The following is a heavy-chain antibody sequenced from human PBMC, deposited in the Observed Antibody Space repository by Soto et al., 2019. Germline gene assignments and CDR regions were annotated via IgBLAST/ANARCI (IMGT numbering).Heavy chain of an antibody. CDR3: ARIKYSIVGGCDHYSGMDV. J-gene: IGHJ6*02. CDR1: GVSLSRSGMC. CDR2: IDWVDDP. Sequence: SGPTQVNPTQTLTLTCTFPGVSLSRSGMCVSWIRQSPGKALEWLGSIDWVDDPFYNTSLKTRLTLSKATSKNHVVLKMTNMNPEDTDTYYCARIKYSIVGGCDHYSGMDVWGQGTTVTVSS. V-gene: IGHV2-70*17. D-gene: IGHD1-26*01.